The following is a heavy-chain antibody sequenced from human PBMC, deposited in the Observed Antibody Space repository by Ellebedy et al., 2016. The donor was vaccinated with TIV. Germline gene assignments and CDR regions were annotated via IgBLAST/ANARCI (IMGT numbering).Heavy chain of an antibody. CDR2: INPSGGT. Sequence: ASVKVSCKASGYTFTSYYIHWVRQAPGHGLEWMGIINPSGGTSYAQQFQGRLTMTRDTSTNTVYMHLSSLRSDDTAVYYCARAAEVVTPRYYYFNIWGRGTLVTVSS. V-gene: IGHV1-46*01. CDR1: GYTFTSYY. CDR3: ARAAEVVTPRYYYFNI. D-gene: IGHD2-21*02. J-gene: IGHJ2*01.